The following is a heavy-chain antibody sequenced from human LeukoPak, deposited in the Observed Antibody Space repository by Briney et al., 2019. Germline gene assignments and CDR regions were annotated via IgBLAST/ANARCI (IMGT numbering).Heavy chain of an antibody. D-gene: IGHD5-18*01. CDR1: GYTFTSYG. V-gene: IGHV1-18*01. Sequence: ASVKVSCKASGYTFTSYGISWVRQAPGQGLDWMGWISAYNGNTNYAQKLQGRVTMTTDTSTSTAYMELRSLRSDDTAVYYCARERDTAMVFYYYGMDVWGQGTTVTVSS. CDR2: ISAYNGNT. CDR3: ARERDTAMVFYYYGMDV. J-gene: IGHJ6*02.